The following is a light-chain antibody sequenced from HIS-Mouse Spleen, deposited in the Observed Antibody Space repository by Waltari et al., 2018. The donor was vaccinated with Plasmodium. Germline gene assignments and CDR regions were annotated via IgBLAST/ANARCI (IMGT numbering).Light chain of an antibody. V-gene: IGKV3-15*01. CDR1: QSFSSN. J-gene: IGKJ3*01. CDR3: QQYNNWSFT. CDR2: CAS. Sequence: EIVMTQSPATLSVSPGERATLSCRASQSFSSNLAWYQQKPGQAPRLLIYCASTRATGIPARFSGSGSGTEFTLTISSLQSEDFAVYYCQQYNNWSFTFSPGTKVDIK.